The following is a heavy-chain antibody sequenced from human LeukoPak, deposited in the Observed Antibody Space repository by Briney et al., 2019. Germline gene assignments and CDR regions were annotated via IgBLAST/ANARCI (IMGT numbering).Heavy chain of an antibody. CDR2: INAGNGNT. CDR3: ARGILRDYFDY. J-gene: IGHJ4*02. Sequence: ASVKVSCKASGYTFPSYGISWVRQAPGQRLEWMGWINAGNGNTKYSQKFQGRVTITRDTSASTAYMELSSLRSEDTAVYYCARGILRDYFDYWGQGTLVTVSS. V-gene: IGHV1-3*01. CDR1: GYTFPSYG.